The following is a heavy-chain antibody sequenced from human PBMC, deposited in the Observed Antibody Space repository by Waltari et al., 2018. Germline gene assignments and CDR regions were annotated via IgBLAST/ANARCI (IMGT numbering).Heavy chain of an antibody. CDR2: IIPIFGTA. CDR1: GGTFSSYA. CDR3: ARESIPYYYGSGSYYNGDY. J-gene: IGHJ4*02. D-gene: IGHD3-10*01. Sequence: QVQLVQSGAEVKKPGSSVKVSCKASGGTFSSYAISWVRQAPGQGLEWMGRIIPIFGTANYAQKFQGRVTITADKSTSTAYMELSSLRSEDTAVYYCARESIPYYYGSGSYYNGDYWGQGTLVTVSS. V-gene: IGHV1-69*08.